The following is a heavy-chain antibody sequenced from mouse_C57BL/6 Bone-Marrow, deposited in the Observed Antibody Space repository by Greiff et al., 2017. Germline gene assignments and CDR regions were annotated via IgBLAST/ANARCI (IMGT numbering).Heavy chain of an antibody. CDR3: ARGDYSNSYYAMDY. D-gene: IGHD2-5*01. J-gene: IGHJ4*01. V-gene: IGHV1-7*01. CDR1: GYTFTSYW. CDR2: ITTSSGYT. Sequence: VQLQQSGAELAKPGASVKLSCKASGYTFTSYWMHWVKQRPGKGLEWIGNITTSSGYTKYNQKVKDKATLTADKSSSTAYMQLSSLTYEDSTVYYCARGDYSNSYYAMDYWGQGTSVTVSS.